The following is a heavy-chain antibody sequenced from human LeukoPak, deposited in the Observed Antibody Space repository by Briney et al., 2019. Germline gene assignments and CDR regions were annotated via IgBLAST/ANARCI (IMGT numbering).Heavy chain of an antibody. CDR3: ARGRGYCSGGSCYSRPRGWFDP. Sequence: SETLSLTCTVSGGSISSSSYYWGWIRQPPGKGLEWIGEINHSGSTNYNPSLKSRVTISVDTSKNQFSLKLSSVTAADTAVYYCARGRGYCSGGSCYSRPRGWFDPWGQGTLVTVSS. J-gene: IGHJ5*02. CDR2: INHSGST. CDR1: GGSISSSSYY. D-gene: IGHD2-15*01. V-gene: IGHV4-39*07.